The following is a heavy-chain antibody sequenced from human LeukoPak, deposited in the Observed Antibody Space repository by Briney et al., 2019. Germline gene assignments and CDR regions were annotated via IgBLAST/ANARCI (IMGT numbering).Heavy chain of an antibody. V-gene: IGHV3-7*01. D-gene: IGHD3-10*01. CDR1: GFTFSNYW. CDR3: ARDGTGSSFYDY. Sequence: PGGSLRLSCAASGFTFSNYWMSWVRLAPGKGLEWVANINQDGSEKYYVDSVLGRFTISRDNAKNSLILQMNSLRAEDTAVYYCARDGTGSSFYDYWGQGTLVTVSS. J-gene: IGHJ4*02. CDR2: INQDGSEK.